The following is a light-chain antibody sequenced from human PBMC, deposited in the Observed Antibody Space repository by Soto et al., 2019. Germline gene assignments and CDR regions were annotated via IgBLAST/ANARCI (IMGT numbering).Light chain of an antibody. CDR3: QTWGTGIRV. CDR2: LNSDGSH. J-gene: IGLJ3*02. V-gene: IGLV4-69*01. Sequence: QLVLTQSPSASASLGASVKLTYTLSSGHSSYAIAWYQQQPEKGPRYLMKLNSDGSHSKGDGIPDRFSGSSSGAERYLTISSLQSEDEADYYCQTWGTGIRVFGGGTKLTVL. CDR1: SGHSSYA.